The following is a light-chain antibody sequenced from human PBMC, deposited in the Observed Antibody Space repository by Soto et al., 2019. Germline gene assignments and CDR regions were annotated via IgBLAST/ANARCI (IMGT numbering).Light chain of an antibody. V-gene: IGKV3-15*01. J-gene: IGKJ1*01. Sequence: EIVMTQSPATLSVSPGERATFSCRASQSVSTKLAWYRQKPGQAPRLLIYGASTRATGIPARFSGSGSGTEFTLTISRLEPEDFAVYYCQQYGSSGTFGQGTKVDIK. CDR2: GAS. CDR1: QSVSTK. CDR3: QQYGSSGT.